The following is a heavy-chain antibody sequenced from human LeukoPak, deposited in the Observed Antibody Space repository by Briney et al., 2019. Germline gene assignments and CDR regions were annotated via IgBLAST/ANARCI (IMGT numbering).Heavy chain of an antibody. Sequence: GGSLRLSCAGSGFTFSGYAMHWVRQAPDKGLEWVAVISYDGNNKYYGDSVKGRSTISRDNSKNTLYLQMNSLRPEDTAVYYCAGDQLLMLRLTEIHYFDAWGQGTLVTVSS. D-gene: IGHD2-2*01. CDR3: AGDQLLMLRLTEIHYFDA. J-gene: IGHJ4*02. CDR1: GFTFSGYA. CDR2: ISYDGNNK. V-gene: IGHV3-30*04.